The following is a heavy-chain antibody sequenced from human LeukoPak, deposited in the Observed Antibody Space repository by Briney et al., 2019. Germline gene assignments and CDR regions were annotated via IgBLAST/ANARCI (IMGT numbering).Heavy chain of an antibody. V-gene: IGHV4-39*01. CDR2: IYYSAST. Sequence: SETLSLTCSVSGGSIGGSITTNNYYWGWIRQPPGKGLEWIGSIYYSASTYYNLALKSRVTISVDTSKNQFSLKLNSVTAADTAVYYCARHAKGGLPAYSGFNYWGQGTLVSVSS. CDR1: GGSIGGSITTNNYY. CDR3: ARHAKGGLPAYSGFNY. J-gene: IGHJ4*02. D-gene: IGHD2-15*01.